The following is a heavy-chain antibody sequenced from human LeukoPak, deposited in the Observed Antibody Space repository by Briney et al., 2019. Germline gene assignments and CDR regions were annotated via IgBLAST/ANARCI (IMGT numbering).Heavy chain of an antibody. D-gene: IGHD2-21*02. CDR2: ISSSSSYI. Sequence: GGSLRLSCAASGFTFSSYSMNWVRRAPGKGLEWVSYISSSSSYIYYADSVKGRFTISRDNAKNSLYLQMNSLRAEDTAVYYCARDPMGYCGGDCSHFDYWGQGTLVTVSS. CDR1: GFTFSSYS. J-gene: IGHJ4*02. CDR3: ARDPMGYCGGDCSHFDY. V-gene: IGHV3-21*01.